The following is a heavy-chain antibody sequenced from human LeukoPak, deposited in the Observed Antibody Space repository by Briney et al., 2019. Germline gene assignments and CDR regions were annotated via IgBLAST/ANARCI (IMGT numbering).Heavy chain of an antibody. J-gene: IGHJ4*02. CDR3: AKDRAYAWRSDY. CDR1: GFASINYA. V-gene: IGHV3-30*02. CDR2: TTYDGSDK. Sequence: PGGSLRLSCAASGFASINYAMYWVRQAPGKGLEWVAFTTYDGSDKYYADSVKGRFTISRDNSKNTLYLQMNSLRAEDTDVYYCAKDRAYAWRSDYWGQGTLATVSS. D-gene: IGHD2-21*01.